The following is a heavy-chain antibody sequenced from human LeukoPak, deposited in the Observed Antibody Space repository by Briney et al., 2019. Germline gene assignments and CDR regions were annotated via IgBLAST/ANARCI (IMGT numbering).Heavy chain of an antibody. CDR2: ISGSGGST. Sequence: PGGSLRLSCAASGFTFSSYAMSWVRQAPGKGLEWVSAISGSGGSTYYADSVKDRFTISRDNSKNTLYLQMNSLRAEDTAVYYCARDPEIRFLEWPIDYWGQGTLVTVSS. D-gene: IGHD3-3*01. CDR1: GFTFSSYA. CDR3: ARDPEIRFLEWPIDY. V-gene: IGHV3-23*01. J-gene: IGHJ4*02.